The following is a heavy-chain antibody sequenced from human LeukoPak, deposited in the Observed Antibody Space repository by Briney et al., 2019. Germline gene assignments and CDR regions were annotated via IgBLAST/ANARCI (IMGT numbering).Heavy chain of an antibody. D-gene: IGHD3-9*01. CDR3: ARDLYDILTGYPNWFDP. CDR2: IYYSGST. CDR1: GYSISSSYY. V-gene: IGHV4-38-2*02. J-gene: IGHJ5*02. Sequence: SETLSLTCTVSGYSISSSYYWGWIRQPPGKGLEWIGSIYYSGSTYYNPSLKSRVTISVDTSKNQFSLKLSSVTAADTAVYYCARDLYDILTGYPNWFDPWGQGTLVTVSS.